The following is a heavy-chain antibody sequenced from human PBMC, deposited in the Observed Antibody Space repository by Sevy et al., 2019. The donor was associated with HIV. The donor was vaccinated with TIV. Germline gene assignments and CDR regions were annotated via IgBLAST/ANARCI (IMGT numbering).Heavy chain of an antibody. J-gene: IGHJ4*02. CDR1: GGSISISSYY. CDR3: ARAFRAGAGSYYFDY. V-gene: IGHV4-39*01. D-gene: IGHD6-19*01. Sequence: SETLSLTCTVSGGSISISSYYWGWIRQPSGKGLEWIGSFYYSESTYYNPSLKSRVTISVDTSKNQFSQKLSSVTAAATAVYYCARAFRAGAGSYYFDYWGQGTLVTVSS. CDR2: FYYSEST.